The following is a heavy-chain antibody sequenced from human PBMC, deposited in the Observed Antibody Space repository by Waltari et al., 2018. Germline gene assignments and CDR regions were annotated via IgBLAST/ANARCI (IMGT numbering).Heavy chain of an antibody. J-gene: IGHJ5*02. Sequence: EVLLLESGGGLVQPGGSLRLPWVASGFTFSSYAMTWVRQAPGKGLEWVSAISGSGTNSYYVDSVKGRFTFSRDNSKNTLYLQMNSLRADDTAVYYCAKNHANGQPYYDSWGQGTLVIVSS. D-gene: IGHD3-3*01. CDR2: ISGSGTNS. V-gene: IGHV3-23*01. CDR3: AKNHANGQPYYDS. CDR1: GFTFSSYA.